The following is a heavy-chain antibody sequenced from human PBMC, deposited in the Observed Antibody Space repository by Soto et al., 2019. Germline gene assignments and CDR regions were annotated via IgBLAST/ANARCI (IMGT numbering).Heavy chain of an antibody. CDR2: IWYDGSNK. CDR1: GFTFSSYG. J-gene: IGHJ6*02. CDR3: ARDISSSWGPQDHYDYYYGMDV. V-gene: IGHV3-33*01. D-gene: IGHD6-13*01. Sequence: QVQLVESGGGVVQPGRSLRLSCAASGFTFSSYGMHWVRQAPGKGLEWVADIWYDGSNKYYADSVKGRFTISRDNSKNPLYLQRNSLRAEDTAVYYCARDISSSWGPQDHYDYYYGMDVWDQGATVTVSS.